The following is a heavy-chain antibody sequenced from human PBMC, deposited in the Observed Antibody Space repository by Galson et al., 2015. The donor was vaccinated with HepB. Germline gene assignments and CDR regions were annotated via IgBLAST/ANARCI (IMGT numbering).Heavy chain of an antibody. V-gene: IGHV3-23*01. Sequence: SLRLSCAASGFTFSSYAMSWVRQAPGKGLEWVSAISGSGGSTYYADSVKGRFTISRDNSKNTLYLQMDSLRAEDTAVYYCASLDCSSTSCYTGYYYYYMDVWGKGTTVTVSS. J-gene: IGHJ6*03. D-gene: IGHD2-2*02. CDR3: ASLDCSSTSCYTGYYYYYMDV. CDR2: ISGSGGST. CDR1: GFTFSSYA.